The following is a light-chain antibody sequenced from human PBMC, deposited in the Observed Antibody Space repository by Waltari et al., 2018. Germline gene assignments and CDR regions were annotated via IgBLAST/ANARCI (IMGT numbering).Light chain of an antibody. CDR2: GAS. Sequence: EIVLTQSPGTLSLSPGERATLSCRASQTVRTTYLAWYQQKPGPAPTLLICGASSRATGIADRFRGGGSVTDFSLTISSLEPEDFAVYYCQQYDISPLTFGGGTKVEIK. V-gene: IGKV3-20*01. J-gene: IGKJ4*01. CDR3: QQYDISPLT. CDR1: QTVRTTY.